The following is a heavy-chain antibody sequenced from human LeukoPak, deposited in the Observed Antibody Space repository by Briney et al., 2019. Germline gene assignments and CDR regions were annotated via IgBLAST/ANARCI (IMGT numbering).Heavy chain of an antibody. D-gene: IGHD6-19*01. CDR3: ARDRDSSGWYFYFDY. J-gene: IGHJ4*02. CDR1: GYTFTSYA. Sequence: GVSVKVSCKASGYTFTSYAMHWVRQAPGQRLEWMGWINAGNGNTKYSQKFQGRVTITRDTSASTAYMELSSLRSEDTAVYYCARDRDSSGWYFYFDYWGQGTLVTVSS. CDR2: INAGNGNT. V-gene: IGHV1-3*01.